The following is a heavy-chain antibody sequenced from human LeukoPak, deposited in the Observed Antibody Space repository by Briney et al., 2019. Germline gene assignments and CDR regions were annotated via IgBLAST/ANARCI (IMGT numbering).Heavy chain of an antibody. CDR3: ARDYYGSGSLTYYMDV. V-gene: IGHV1-69*13. D-gene: IGHD3-10*01. J-gene: IGHJ6*03. CDR2: IIPIFGTA. CDR1: GGTFSSYA. Sequence: ASVKVSCKASGGTFSSYAISWVRQAPGQGLEWMGEIIPIFGTANYAQKFQGRVTITADESTSTAYMEMSSLGSEDTAVYYCARDYYGSGSLTYYMDVWGKGTTVTISS.